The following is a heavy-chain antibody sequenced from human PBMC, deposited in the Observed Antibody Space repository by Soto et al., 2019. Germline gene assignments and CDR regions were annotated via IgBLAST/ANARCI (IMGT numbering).Heavy chain of an antibody. V-gene: IGHV3-23*01. J-gene: IGHJ2*01. CDR2: ISGSGGST. CDR1: GFTFSSYA. CDR3: AKDGYYGDYDGWYFDL. Sequence: EVQLLESGGGLVQPGGSLRLSCAASGFTFSSYAMSWVRQAPGKGLEWVSAISGSGGSTYYADSVKGRFTISRDNSKNTLCLHMSSLRAEDTAVYYCAKDGYYGDYDGWYFDLWGRGTLVTVSS. D-gene: IGHD4-17*01.